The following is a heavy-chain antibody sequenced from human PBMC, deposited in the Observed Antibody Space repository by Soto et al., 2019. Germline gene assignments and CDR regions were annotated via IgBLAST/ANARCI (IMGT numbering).Heavy chain of an antibody. V-gene: IGHV3-9*01. D-gene: IGHD3-10*01. J-gene: IGHJ3*01. CDR2: ISCNSGSA. Sequence: GVPLRRSWLASGCTFEDCSLHWVRQVLGKGLEWVAGISCNSGSAGCADSGRGRFTVSRDNAKNALFLQMSSLTPDATALYYCTNRRSARPGLDAFDLWAQGTMVTVS. CDR1: GCTFEDCS. CDR3: TNRRSARPGLDAFDL.